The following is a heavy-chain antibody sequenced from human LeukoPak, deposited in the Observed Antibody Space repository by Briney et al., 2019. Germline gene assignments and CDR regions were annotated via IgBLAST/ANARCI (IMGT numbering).Heavy chain of an antibody. J-gene: IGHJ6*03. D-gene: IGHD5-12*01. V-gene: IGHV1-8*03. Sequence: ASVKVSCKASGYTFTSYDINWVRQATGQGLEWMGWMNPNSGSTGYAQKFQGRVTITRNTSISTAYMELSSLRSEDTAVYYCARGRSGYEQSYYYYYMDVWGKGTTVTVSS. CDR3: ARGRSGYEQSYYYYYMDV. CDR1: GYTFTSYD. CDR2: MNPNSGST.